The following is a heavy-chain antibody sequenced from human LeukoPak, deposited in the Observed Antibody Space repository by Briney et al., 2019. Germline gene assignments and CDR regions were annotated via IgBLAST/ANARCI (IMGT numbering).Heavy chain of an antibody. CDR3: ARGDPMAGRSIDY. CDR2: ISHSGST. J-gene: IGHJ4*02. CDR1: GFTFSSYW. V-gene: IGHV4-34*01. Sequence: GSLRLSCAASGFTFSSYWMHWVRHAPGKGLEWIGEISHSGSTNYNPSLKSRVTISVDTSKNQFSLRLSSLTAADTAMYYCARGDPMAGRSIDYWGQGTLVTVSS. D-gene: IGHD5-24*01.